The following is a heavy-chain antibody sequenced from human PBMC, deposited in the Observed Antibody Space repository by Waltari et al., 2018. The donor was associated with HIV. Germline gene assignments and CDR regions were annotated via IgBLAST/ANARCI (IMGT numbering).Heavy chain of an antibody. V-gene: IGHV4-61*02. CDR1: GGSISSGGDH. Sequence: QVQLQESGPGLVKPSQTLSLTCTVSGGSISSGGDHWSWIRKAAGKGLEWIGRIYTSGSTNYNPSLKSRVTISVDTSKNQFSLKLSSVTAADTAVYYCARGGAGGTFYYYGMDVWGQGTTVTVSS. CDR3: ARGGAGGTFYYYGMDV. D-gene: IGHD1-26*01. J-gene: IGHJ6*02. CDR2: IYTSGST.